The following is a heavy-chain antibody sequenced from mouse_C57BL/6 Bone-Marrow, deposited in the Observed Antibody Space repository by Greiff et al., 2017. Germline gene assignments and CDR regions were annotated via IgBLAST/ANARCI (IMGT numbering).Heavy chain of an antibody. CDR1: GYTFTSYW. Sequence: QVQLQQPGAELVKPGASVKMSCKASGYTFTSYWITWVKQRPGQGLEWIGDIYPGSGSTNYNEKFKSKATLTVDTSSSTAYMQLSSLTSEDSAVYYCARECVGGYYYYYAMDYWGQGTSVTVSS. J-gene: IGHJ4*01. CDR2: IYPGSGST. CDR3: ARECVGGYYYYYAMDY. V-gene: IGHV1-55*01. D-gene: IGHD2-3*01.